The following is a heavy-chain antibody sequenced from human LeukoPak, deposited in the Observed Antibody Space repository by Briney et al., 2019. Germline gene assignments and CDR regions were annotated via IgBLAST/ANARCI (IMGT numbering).Heavy chain of an antibody. Sequence: SETLSLTCTVSGDSISSSNYYWGWIRQPPGKGLEWIGTIYYSGNTYYNPSLKSRVTISVDTSKNQFSLKLSSVAAADTAVFYCARSGFGATNIYSYFDYWGQGTLVTVSS. CDR1: GDSISSSNYY. J-gene: IGHJ4*02. CDR2: IYYSGNT. D-gene: IGHD1-26*01. CDR3: ARSGFGATNIYSYFDY. V-gene: IGHV4-39*07.